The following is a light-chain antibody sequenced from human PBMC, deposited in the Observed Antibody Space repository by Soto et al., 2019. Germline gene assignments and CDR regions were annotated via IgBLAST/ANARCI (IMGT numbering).Light chain of an antibody. CDR3: QHYDRCPHT. CDR1: QNLSHN. J-gene: IGKJ2*01. V-gene: IGKV3-15*01. CDR2: GAS. Sequence: EIVMTQSPATLSVSSGERATLSCRASQNLSHNLAWYQQRPGQAPRLLIHGASTSDTVVPARFSGSGSGTDFTLTITSPQSEDCAVYYYQHYDRCPHTFGQRTKLQIK.